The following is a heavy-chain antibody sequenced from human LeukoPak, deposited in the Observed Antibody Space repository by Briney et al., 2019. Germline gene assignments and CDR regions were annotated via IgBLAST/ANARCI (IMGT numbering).Heavy chain of an antibody. CDR1: GYTFTGYY. D-gene: IGHD5-18*01. CDR2: INPNSGGT. V-gene: IGHV1-2*06. CDR3: ARVDTAMVKPFDY. Sequence: ASVKVSCKASGYTFTGYYMHWVRQAPGQGVEWMGRINPNSGGTNYAQKFQGRVTMTRDKSISTAYMELSRLRSDDTAVYYCARVDTAMVKPFDYWGQGTLVTVSS. J-gene: IGHJ4*02.